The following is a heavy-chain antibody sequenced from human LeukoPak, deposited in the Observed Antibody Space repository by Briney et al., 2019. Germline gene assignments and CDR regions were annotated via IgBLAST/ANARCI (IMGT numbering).Heavy chain of an antibody. V-gene: IGHV3-23*01. D-gene: IGHD1-26*01. J-gene: IGHJ6*03. Sequence: GGSLRLSCAASGFTFSNYGMHWVRQAPGKGLEWVSGISGSGDRTYYEDSVKGRFTISRDNSKNTLYLQMNSLRAEDTAVYYCAKGSIVGATSYYYLDVWGTGTTVTVSS. CDR2: ISGSGDRT. CDR1: GFTFSNYG. CDR3: AKGSIVGATSYYYLDV.